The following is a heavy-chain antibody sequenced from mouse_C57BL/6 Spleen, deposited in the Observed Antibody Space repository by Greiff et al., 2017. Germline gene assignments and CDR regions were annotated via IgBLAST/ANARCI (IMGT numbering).Heavy chain of an antibody. D-gene: IGHD2-5*01. CDR2: INPNNGGT. CDR1: GYTFTDYY. V-gene: IGHV1-26*01. J-gene: IGHJ4*01. CDR3: ARCYSNYDAMDY. Sequence: VQLQQSGPELVKPGASVKISCKASGYTFTDYYMNWVKQSHGKSLEWIGDINPNNGGTSYNQKFKGKATLTVDKSSSTAYMELRSLTSEDSAVYYCARCYSNYDAMDYWGQGTSVTVSS.